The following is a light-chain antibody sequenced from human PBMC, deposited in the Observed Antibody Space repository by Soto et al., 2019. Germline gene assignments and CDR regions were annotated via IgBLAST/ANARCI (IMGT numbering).Light chain of an antibody. V-gene: IGKV3-20*01. CDR1: QSVSSSY. Sequence: EIVMTQSPGTLSLSPGGRATLSCRASQSVSSSYLAWYQQKPGQAPRLLIYRASSRATGIPDRFSGSGSGTDFTLTISRLEPEDFAVYYCQQYVSPPWTFGQGTKVDIK. J-gene: IGKJ1*01. CDR2: RAS. CDR3: QQYVSPPWT.